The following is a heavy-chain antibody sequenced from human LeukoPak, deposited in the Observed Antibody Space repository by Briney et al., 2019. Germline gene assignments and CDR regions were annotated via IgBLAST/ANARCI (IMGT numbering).Heavy chain of an antibody. CDR3: AREGRSSTSGH. Sequence: SETLSLTCTVSGGSISSGSYYWTWVRQPAGKGLEWIGRISSSGSTNYNPSLKSRVTMSVDTSKNQFSLKLTSVTAADTAVYYCAREGRSSTSGHWGQGTLVTVSS. V-gene: IGHV4-61*02. J-gene: IGHJ4*02. CDR1: GGSISSGSYY. CDR2: ISSSGST. D-gene: IGHD2-2*01.